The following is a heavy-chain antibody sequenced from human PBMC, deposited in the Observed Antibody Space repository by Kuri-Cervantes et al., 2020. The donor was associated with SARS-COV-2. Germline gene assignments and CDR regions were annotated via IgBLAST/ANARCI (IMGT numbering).Heavy chain of an antibody. CDR1: GFTFDDYG. CDR3: AKDVSSTSWQKGAFDI. CDR2: ISGSGGST. J-gene: IGHJ3*02. D-gene: IGHD2-2*01. Sequence: GGSLRLSCAASGFTFDDYGMSWVRQAPGKGLEWVSAISGSGGSTYYADSVKGRFTISRDNSKNTLYLQMNSLRAEDTAVYYCAKDVSSTSWQKGAFDIWGQGTMVTVSS. V-gene: IGHV3-23*01.